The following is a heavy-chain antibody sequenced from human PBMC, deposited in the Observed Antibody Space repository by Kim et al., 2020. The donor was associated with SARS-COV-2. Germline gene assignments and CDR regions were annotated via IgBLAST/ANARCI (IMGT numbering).Heavy chain of an antibody. V-gene: IGHV1-2*06. J-gene: IGHJ3*02. CDR1: GYTFTGYY. CDR3: ASFGYSSGRPSGAFDI. Sequence: ASVKVSCKASGYTFTGYYMHWVRQAPGQGLEWMGRINPNSGGTNYAQKFQGRVTMTRDTSISTAYMELSRLRSDDTAVYYCASFGYSSGRPSGAFDIWGQGTMVTVSS. CDR2: INPNSGGT. D-gene: IGHD6-19*01.